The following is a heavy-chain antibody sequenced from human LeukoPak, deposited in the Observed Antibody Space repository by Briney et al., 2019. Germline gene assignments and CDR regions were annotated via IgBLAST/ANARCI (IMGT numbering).Heavy chain of an antibody. D-gene: IGHD4-17*01. CDR2: IYSGGST. V-gene: IGHV3-66*01. Sequence: PGGSLRLSCAASGFTVSSNYMSWVRQAPGKGLEWVSVIYSGGSTYYADSVKGRFTISRDNSKNTLYLQMNSLRVEDTAVYYCAKDPNGDYVGAFDSWGQGTMVTVSS. CDR3: AKDPNGDYVGAFDS. J-gene: IGHJ3*02. CDR1: GFTVSSNY.